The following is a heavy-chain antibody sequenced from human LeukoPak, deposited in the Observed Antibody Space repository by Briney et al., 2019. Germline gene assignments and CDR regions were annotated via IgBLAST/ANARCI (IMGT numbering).Heavy chain of an antibody. CDR3: ARGKQNAVDY. D-gene: IGHD1-1*01. V-gene: IGHV4-4*07. CDR2: IYASGST. Sequence: PSETLFLTCTVSSGSMSGNYYWSWIRQPAGKGLEWIGRIYASGSTNYDPSLKSRVTISVDKSNNQFSLMVTSVTAADTAVYYCARGKQNAVDYWGQGILVTVSS. J-gene: IGHJ4*02. CDR1: SGSMSGNYY.